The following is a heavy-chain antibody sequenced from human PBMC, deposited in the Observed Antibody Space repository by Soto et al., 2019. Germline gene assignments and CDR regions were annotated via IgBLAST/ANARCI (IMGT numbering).Heavy chain of an antibody. CDR1: GSSISGFY. J-gene: IGHJ5*02. Sequence: PSETLSLTCTVSGSSISGFYWSWIRKSAGKGLEWIGRIYATGTTDYNPSLKSRVMMSVDTSKKQFSLKLRSVTAADTAVYYCVRDGTKTLRDWFDPWGQGISVTVSS. D-gene: IGHD1-1*01. V-gene: IGHV4-4*07. CDR3: VRDGTKTLRDWFDP. CDR2: IYATGTT.